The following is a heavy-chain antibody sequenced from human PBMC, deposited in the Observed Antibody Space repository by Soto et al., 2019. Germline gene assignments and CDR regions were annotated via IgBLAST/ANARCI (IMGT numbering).Heavy chain of an antibody. CDR2: ISYDGSNT. CDR1: GFTFSNYA. J-gene: IGHJ4*02. Sequence: QVQLVDSGGGVVQPGRSLRLSCAASGFTFSNYAMHWVRQAPGKGLEWVALISYDGSNTYYTDSVKGRFTISRDNSKNPLFLQMNSLRAEDTAVYFCARQQLAEYFFDYWAQGTLVTVSS. V-gene: IGHV3-30*03. D-gene: IGHD6-6*01. CDR3: ARQQLAEYFFDY.